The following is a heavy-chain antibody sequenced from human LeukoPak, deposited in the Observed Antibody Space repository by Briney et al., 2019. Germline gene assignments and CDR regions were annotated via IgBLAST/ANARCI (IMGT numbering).Heavy chain of an antibody. V-gene: IGHV3-21*01. CDR3: ARDLAWDAFDI. Sequence: GGPLRLSCVASGFNFTNYNMNWVRQAPGKGLEWVSSIHSSSGSIYYADSLKGRFTISRDNAKNSLYLQMNSLRAEDTAVYYCARDLAWDAFDIWGQGTMVTVSS. CDR1: GFNFTNYN. CDR2: IHSSSGSI. J-gene: IGHJ3*02.